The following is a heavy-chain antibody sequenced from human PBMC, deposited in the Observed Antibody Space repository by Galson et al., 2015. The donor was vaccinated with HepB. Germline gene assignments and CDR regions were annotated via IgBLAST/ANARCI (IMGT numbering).Heavy chain of an antibody. CDR1: GFTFSSYS. CDR2: ISSSSSTI. CDR3: ARDSNRPYGGYSFDY. J-gene: IGHJ4*02. V-gene: IGHV3-48*01. Sequence: SLRLSCAASGFTFSSYSMNWVRQAPGKGLEWVSYISSSSSTIYYADSVKGRFTISRDNAKNSLYLQMNSLRAEDTAVYYCARDSNRPYGGYSFDYWGQGTLVTVSS. D-gene: IGHD5-12*01.